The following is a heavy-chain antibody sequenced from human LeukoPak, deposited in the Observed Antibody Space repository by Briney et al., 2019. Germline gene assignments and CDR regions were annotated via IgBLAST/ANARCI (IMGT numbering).Heavy chain of an antibody. CDR1: GGSFSGYY. J-gene: IGHJ6*03. CDR2: INHSGST. CDR3: ARVYRYYGSGSYYYYYYYMDV. V-gene: IGHV4-34*01. Sequence: PSETLSLTCAVYGGSFSGYYWSWIRQPPGKGLEWIGEINHSGSTNYNPSLKSRVTISVDTSKNQFSLKLSSVTAADTAVYYCARVYRYYGSGSYYYYYYYMDVWGKGTTVTVSS. D-gene: IGHD3-10*01.